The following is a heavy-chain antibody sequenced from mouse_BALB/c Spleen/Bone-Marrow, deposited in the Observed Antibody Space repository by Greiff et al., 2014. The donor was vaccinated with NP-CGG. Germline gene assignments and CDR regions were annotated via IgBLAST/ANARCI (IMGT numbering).Heavy chain of an antibody. D-gene: IGHD2-3*01. Sequence: QLQLQQPGPGLVAPSQSLSITCTISGFSLTSYGVHWVRQPPGKGLEWLVVIWSDGSTTYNSALKSRLSISKDNSKSQVFLKMNSLQTDDTAMYYCARHDNDGYYLAYWGQGTLVTVSA. J-gene: IGHJ3*01. CDR1: GFSLTSYG. V-gene: IGHV2-6-1*01. CDR2: IWSDGST. CDR3: ARHDNDGYYLAY.